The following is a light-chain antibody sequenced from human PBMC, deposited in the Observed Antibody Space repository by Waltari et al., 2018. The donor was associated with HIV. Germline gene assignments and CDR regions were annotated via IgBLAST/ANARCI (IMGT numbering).Light chain of an antibody. CDR1: SGSIASSY. J-gene: IGLJ2*01. V-gene: IGLV6-57*01. CDR3: QSYDTNNVI. Sequence: NFMLTQPHSVSESPGKTVTISCTRSSGSIASSYVQWYQQRPGRSPTTVIYEDYQRPSGVPDRFSGSIDSSSNSASLSISGLKTDDEADYYCQSYDTNNVIFGGGTKLTVL. CDR2: EDY.